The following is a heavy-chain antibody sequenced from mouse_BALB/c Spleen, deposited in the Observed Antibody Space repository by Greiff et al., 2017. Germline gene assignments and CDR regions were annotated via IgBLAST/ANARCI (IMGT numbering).Heavy chain of an antibody. Sequence: QVQLQQSGPELVKPGASVRISCKASGYTFTSYYIHWVKQRPGQGLEWIGWIYPGNVNTKYNEKFKGKATLTADKSSSTAYMQLSSLTSEDSAVYFCARDGSRYFDVGGAGTTVTVSS. V-gene: IGHV1S56*01. J-gene: IGHJ1*01. D-gene: IGHD1-1*01. CDR1: GYTFTSYY. CDR2: IYPGNVNT. CDR3: ARDGSRYFDV.